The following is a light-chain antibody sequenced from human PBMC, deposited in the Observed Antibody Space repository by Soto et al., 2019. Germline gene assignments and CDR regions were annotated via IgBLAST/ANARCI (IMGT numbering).Light chain of an antibody. J-gene: IGKJ2*01. Sequence: DIRMTQSPSTLSASVGDRVTITCRASQSISSWLAWYQQKPGKAPKLLIYDASSLESGVPSRFSGSGSGTEFTLTISSLQPDDFATYYCQQYNSYLQYSFGQGTKLEIK. CDR2: DAS. CDR1: QSISSW. CDR3: QQYNSYLQYS. V-gene: IGKV1-5*01.